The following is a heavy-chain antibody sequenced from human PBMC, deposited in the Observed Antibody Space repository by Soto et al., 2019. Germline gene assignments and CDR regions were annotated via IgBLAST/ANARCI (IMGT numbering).Heavy chain of an antibody. CDR2: ISGSGGST. V-gene: IGHV3-23*01. J-gene: IGHJ4*02. Sequence: GGSLRLSCAASGFTFSSYAMSWVRQAPGKGLEWVSAISGSGGSTYYADSVKGRFTISRDNSKNTLYLQMNSLRAEDTAVYYCAKVMGILLWFGENQPQDYWGQGTLVTVSS. CDR3: AKVMGILLWFGENQPQDY. D-gene: IGHD3-10*01. CDR1: GFTFSSYA.